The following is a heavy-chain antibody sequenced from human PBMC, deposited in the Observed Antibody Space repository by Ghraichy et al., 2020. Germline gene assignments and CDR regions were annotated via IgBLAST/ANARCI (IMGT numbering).Heavy chain of an antibody. CDR2: ISWDGGST. CDR3: ATLGVLYGDYEGAY. V-gene: IGHV3-43D*04. J-gene: IGHJ4*02. D-gene: IGHD4-17*01. Sequence: GGSLRLSCAASGFTFDDYAMHWVRQAPGKGLEWVSLISWDGGSTYYADSVKGRFTISRDNSKNSLYLQMNSLRAEDTALYYCATLGVLYGDYEGAYWGQGTLVTVSS. CDR1: GFTFDDYA.